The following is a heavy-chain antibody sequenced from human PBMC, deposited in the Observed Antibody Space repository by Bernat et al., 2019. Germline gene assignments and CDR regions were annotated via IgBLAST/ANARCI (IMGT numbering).Heavy chain of an antibody. CDR3: ARMTHRRAPYGSSYD. CDR1: GRSFSGYY. V-gene: IGHV4-34*01. D-gene: IGHD6-6*01. Sequence: QVQLQQWGAGLLKPSETLSLTCAVYGRSFSGYYWSWIRQPPGKGLEWIGEINHSGSTNYNPSLKSRVTISVDTSKNQFSLKLSSVTAADTAVYYCARMTHRRAPYGSSYDWGQGTLVTVSS. CDR2: INHSGST. J-gene: IGHJ4*02.